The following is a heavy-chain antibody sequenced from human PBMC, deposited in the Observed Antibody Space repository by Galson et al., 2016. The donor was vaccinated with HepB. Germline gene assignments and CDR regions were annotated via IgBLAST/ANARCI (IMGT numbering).Heavy chain of an antibody. CDR2: ISYDGSNK. Sequence: SLRLSCAASGFTFSNYGMHWVRQAPGKELEWMAVISYDGSNKFYADSAEGRITISRDNSKNTLYLQPNSLKPEDTAVYYCANLRTGDRNVFDYWGRGTLVTVSS. CDR1: GFTFSNYG. CDR3: ANLRTGDRNVFDY. D-gene: IGHD7-27*01. J-gene: IGHJ4*02. V-gene: IGHV3-30*18.